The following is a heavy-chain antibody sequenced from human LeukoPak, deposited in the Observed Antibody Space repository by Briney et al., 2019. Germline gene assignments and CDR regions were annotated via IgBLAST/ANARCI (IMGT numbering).Heavy chain of an antibody. Sequence: GGSLRLSCAASGFTFSSYAMSWVRQAPGKGLEWVSAISGSGGSTYYADSVKGRFTISRDNSKNTLYLRMNSLRAEDTAVYYCAKGLGYCSSTSCSLSDYWGQGTLVTVSS. D-gene: IGHD2-2*01. CDR3: AKGLGYCSSTSCSLSDY. J-gene: IGHJ4*02. CDR1: GFTFSSYA. CDR2: ISGSGGST. V-gene: IGHV3-23*01.